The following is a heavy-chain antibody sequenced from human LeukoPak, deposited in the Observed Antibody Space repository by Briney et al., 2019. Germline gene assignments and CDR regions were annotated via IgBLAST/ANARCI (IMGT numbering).Heavy chain of an antibody. J-gene: IGHJ4*02. CDR1: GYSISSGYY. CDR3: AREWELRRYFDY. Sequence: SETLSLTCTVSGYSISSGYYWGWIRQPPGKGLEWIGSIYHSGSTYYNPSLKSRVTISVDTSKNQFSLELSSVTAADTAVYYCAREWELRRYFDYWGQGTLVTVSS. V-gene: IGHV4-38-2*02. CDR2: IYHSGST. D-gene: IGHD1-26*01.